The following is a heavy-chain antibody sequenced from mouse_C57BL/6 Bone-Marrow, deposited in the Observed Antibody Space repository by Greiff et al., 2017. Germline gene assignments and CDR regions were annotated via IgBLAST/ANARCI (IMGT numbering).Heavy chain of an antibody. CDR1: GYTFTNYW. CDR2: IYPGGGYT. V-gene: IGHV1-63*01. CDR3: ARRDYYGSSYWYFDV. J-gene: IGHJ1*03. D-gene: IGHD1-1*01. Sequence: VQLQQSGAELVRPGTSVKMSCKASGYTFTNYWIGWAKQRPGHGLEWIGDIYPGGGYTNYNEKFKGKATLTADKSSSTAYMQFSSLTSEDSAIYCCARRDYYGSSYWYFDVWGTGTTVTVSS.